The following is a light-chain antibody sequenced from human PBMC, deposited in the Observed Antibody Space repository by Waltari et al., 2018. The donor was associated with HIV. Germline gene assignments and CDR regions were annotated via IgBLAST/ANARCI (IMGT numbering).Light chain of an antibody. V-gene: IGLV1-47*01. CDR1: TSNIEQYN. J-gene: IGLJ1*01. Sequence: QSVLTQPPPASGTPGQRVTISCSGSTSNIEQYNLYWYQQLTGADPRLLIYKDTQRPSGVPDRFTGSKSGTSASLAISGLRSEDEADYYCVGWDSRLSGYVFGSGTKVTVL. CDR3: VGWDSRLSGYV. CDR2: KDT.